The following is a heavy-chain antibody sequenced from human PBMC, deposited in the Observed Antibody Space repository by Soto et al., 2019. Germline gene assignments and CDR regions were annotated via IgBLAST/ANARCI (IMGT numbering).Heavy chain of an antibody. Sequence: GETLKISCKGSGYSFTSYWIGWVRQMPGKGLEWMGIIYPGDSDTRYSPSFEGQVTISADKSITTAYLQWSSLKASDTAMYYCARPSYSSSRYYGMDVWGQGTKVTVS. D-gene: IGHD6-6*01. CDR1: GYSFTSYW. CDR3: ARPSYSSSRYYGMDV. V-gene: IGHV5-51*01. J-gene: IGHJ6*02. CDR2: IYPGDSDT.